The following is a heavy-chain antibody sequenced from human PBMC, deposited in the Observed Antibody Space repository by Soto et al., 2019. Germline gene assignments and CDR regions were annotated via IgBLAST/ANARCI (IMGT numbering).Heavy chain of an antibody. Sequence: GGSLRLSCAASGFTFSSYALHWVRQAPGQGLEWVAVISYDGSNKYYADSVKGRFTISRDNSKNTLYLQMNSLRAEDTAVYYCARDHHDFWRDYCCCGMDVWGQGTTVTVSS. CDR1: GFTFSSYA. J-gene: IGHJ6*02. D-gene: IGHD3-3*01. CDR3: ARDHHDFWRDYCCCGMDV. V-gene: IGHV3-30-3*01. CDR2: ISYDGSNK.